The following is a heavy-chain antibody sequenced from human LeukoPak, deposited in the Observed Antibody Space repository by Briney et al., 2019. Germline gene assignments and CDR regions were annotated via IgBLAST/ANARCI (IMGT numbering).Heavy chain of an antibody. CDR3: ARAAPDTAYAFDI. J-gene: IGHJ3*02. V-gene: IGHV3-21*01. Sequence: PGGSLRLSCAASGFTFSSYSMNWVRQAPGKGLEWVSSISSSSSSYIYYADSVKGRFTISRDNAKNSLYLQMNSLRAEDTAVYYCARAAPDTAYAFDIWGQGTMVTVSS. CDR2: ISSSSSSYI. D-gene: IGHD5-18*01. CDR1: GFTFSSYS.